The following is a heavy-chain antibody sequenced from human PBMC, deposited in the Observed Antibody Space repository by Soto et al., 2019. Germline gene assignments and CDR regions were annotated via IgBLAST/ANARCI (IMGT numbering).Heavy chain of an antibody. V-gene: IGHV3-33*01. J-gene: IGHJ6*02. CDR1: GFTFSSYG. CDR2: IWYDGSNK. Sequence: QVQLVESGGGVVQPGRSLRLSCAASGFTFSSYGMHWVRQAPGKGLEWVAVIWYDGSNKYYADSVKGRFTISRDNSKNTLYLQMNSLRAEDTAVYYCARGAGYSNYGGAYGMDVWGQGTTVTVSS. CDR3: ARGAGYSNYGGAYGMDV. D-gene: IGHD4-4*01.